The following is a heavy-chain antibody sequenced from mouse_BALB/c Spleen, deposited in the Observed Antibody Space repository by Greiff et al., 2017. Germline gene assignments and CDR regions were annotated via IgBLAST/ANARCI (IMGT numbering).Heavy chain of an antibody. CDR1: GFTFSSYA. J-gene: IGHJ2*01. CDR3: ARGPPYDYFDY. D-gene: IGHD1-1*01. CDR2: ISSGGST. Sequence: EVKLVESGGGLVKPGGSLKLSCAASGFTFSSYAMSWVRQTPEKRLEWVVSISSGGSTYYPDSVKGRFTISRDNARNILYLQMSSLRSEDTAMYYCARGPPYDYFDYWGQGTTLTVSA. V-gene: IGHV5-6-5*01.